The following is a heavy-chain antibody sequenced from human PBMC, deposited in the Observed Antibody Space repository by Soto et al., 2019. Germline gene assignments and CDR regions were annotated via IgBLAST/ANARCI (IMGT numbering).Heavy chain of an antibody. CDR3: ERPTICRQKFEDYYVDV. Sequence: QVQLVQSGAEVKKPGSSVKVSCKASGGTFSSYAISWVRQAPGQGLEWMGGIIPIFGTANYAQKFQGRVTNSADKSTSTGYMELMRQRSDDRSLYFFERPTICRQKFEDYYVDVRGQGNTV. D-gene: IGHD3-10*01. CDR1: GGTFSSYA. J-gene: IGHJ6*03. V-gene: IGHV1-69*06. CDR2: IIPIFGTA.